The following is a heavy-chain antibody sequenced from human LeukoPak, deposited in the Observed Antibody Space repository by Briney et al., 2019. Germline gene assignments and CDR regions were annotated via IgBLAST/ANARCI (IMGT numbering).Heavy chain of an antibody. J-gene: IGHJ6*02. V-gene: IGHV4-30-4*02. D-gene: IGHD4-17*01. Sequence: SETLSLTCTVSGGSISSGDYYWSWIRQPPGKGLEWIGYIYYSGSTYYNPSLKSRVTISVDTSKNQFSLKLSSVTAADTAVYYCARLRTPYYYGMDVWGQGTTVTVSS. CDR1: GGSISSGDYY. CDR3: ARLRTPYYYGMDV. CDR2: IYYSGST.